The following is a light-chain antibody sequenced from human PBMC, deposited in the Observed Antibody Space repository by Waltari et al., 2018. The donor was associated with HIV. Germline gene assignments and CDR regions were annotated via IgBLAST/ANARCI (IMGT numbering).Light chain of an antibody. CDR3: GTWGSSLSAGG. CDR2: GQD. J-gene: IGLJ3*02. Sequence: QSVLTQPPSVSAAPGQKVTISCSGSSSNIGHNYVSWYQQLPGTAPKLLIYGQDKRPSVIPDRFSGPKSGTSATLGITGLQNGDEADYYCGTWGSSLSAGGFGGGTKLTVL. V-gene: IGLV1-51*01. CDR1: SSNIGHNY.